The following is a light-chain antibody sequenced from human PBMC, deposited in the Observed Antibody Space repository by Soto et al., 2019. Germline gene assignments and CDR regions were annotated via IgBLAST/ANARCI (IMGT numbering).Light chain of an antibody. CDR2: KAS. CDR3: QQYNSYPWT. Sequence: DIQMTQSASTLSASVGDRVTITCRASQSISSWLAWYQQKPGKAPKLLIYKASSLESGVPSRFSGSGSGTEFTLTISSLQTDDFATYYCQQYNSYPWTFGQGTKVDI. CDR1: QSISSW. V-gene: IGKV1-5*03. J-gene: IGKJ1*01.